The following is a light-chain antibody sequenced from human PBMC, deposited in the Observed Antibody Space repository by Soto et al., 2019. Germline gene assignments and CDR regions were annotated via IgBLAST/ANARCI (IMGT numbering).Light chain of an antibody. CDR1: QNVSSY. J-gene: IGKJ4*01. CDR3: QQRSNWPST. CDR2: DAS. V-gene: IGKV3-11*01. Sequence: EIVLTQSPVTLSLSPGERATLSCRASQNVSSYLAWYQQKPGQAPRLLIYDASNRATGIPARFSGSGSGTDFTLTISSLEPGDFAVYYCQQRSNWPSTFGGGTKVEIK.